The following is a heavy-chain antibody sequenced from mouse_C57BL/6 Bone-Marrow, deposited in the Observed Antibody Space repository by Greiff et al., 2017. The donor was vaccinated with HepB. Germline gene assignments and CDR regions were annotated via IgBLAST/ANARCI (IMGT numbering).Heavy chain of an antibody. CDR2: IWSGGST. Sequence: QVQLKQSGPGLVQPSQSLSITCTVSGFSLTSYGVHWVRQSPGKGLEWLGVIWSGGSTAYNAAFISRLSISKDNSKSQVFFKMNSLQADDTAIYYCARNGRSSGYYFDYWGQGTTLTVSS. V-gene: IGHV2-2*01. CDR3: ARNGRSSGYYFDY. J-gene: IGHJ2*01. D-gene: IGHD3-2*02. CDR1: GFSLTSYG.